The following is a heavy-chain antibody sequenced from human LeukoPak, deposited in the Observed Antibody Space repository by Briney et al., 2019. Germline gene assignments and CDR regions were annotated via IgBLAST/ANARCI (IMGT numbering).Heavy chain of an antibody. Sequence: ASVKVSCKASGYTFTSYYMHWVRQAPGQGLEWMGVINPSGGSTSYAQKFQGRVTMTRDTSTSTVYMELSSLRSEDTAVYYCARDPLGWELLGLYYYYGMDVWGQGTTVTVSS. CDR2: INPSGGST. V-gene: IGHV1-46*01. CDR1: GYTFTSYY. CDR3: ARDPLGWELLGLYYYYGMDV. D-gene: IGHD1-26*01. J-gene: IGHJ6*02.